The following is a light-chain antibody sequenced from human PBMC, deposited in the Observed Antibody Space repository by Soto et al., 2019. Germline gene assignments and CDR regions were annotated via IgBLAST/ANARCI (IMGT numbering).Light chain of an antibody. Sequence: QAVVTQEPSLTVSPVGTVTLTCGSSTGAVTSGHYPYWFQQKPGQAPTTLIYETRNKHSWTPARFSGSLLGGKAALTLSGAQPEDEADYFCFLLYSGVVVFGGGTKLTVL. CDR2: ETR. V-gene: IGLV7-46*01. CDR1: TGAVTSGHY. CDR3: FLLYSGVVV. J-gene: IGLJ2*01.